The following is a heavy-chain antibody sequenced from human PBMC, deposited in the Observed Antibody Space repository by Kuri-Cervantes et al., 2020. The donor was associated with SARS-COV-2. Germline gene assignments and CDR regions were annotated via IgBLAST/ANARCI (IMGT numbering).Heavy chain of an antibody. J-gene: IGHJ4*02. CDR1: GFTLRSYA. CDR3: ANLLPTFDY. Sequence: GGSLRLSCAASGFTLRSYAMSWVRQAPGKGLECVSTVTSSGGSTYYADSVKGRFTISRDNSKNTLYLQMNSLRAEDTTVYYCANLLPTFDYWGQGTLVTVSS. CDR2: VTSSGGST. V-gene: IGHV3-23*01. D-gene: IGHD1-26*01.